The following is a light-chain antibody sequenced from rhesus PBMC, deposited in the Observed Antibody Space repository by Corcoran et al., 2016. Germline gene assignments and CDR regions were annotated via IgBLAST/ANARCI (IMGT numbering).Light chain of an antibody. V-gene: IGKV1-22*01. Sequence: DIQMTQSPSSLSASVGDTVTITCRASQNINTWFAWYQQKPGKAPKLLIYKAATLQSGVPSRFSGSGSGTDFTLTISSLRPEDFASYHCLQYSSSPRTFGQGTKVEIK. CDR3: LQYSSSPRT. CDR1: QNINTW. CDR2: KAA. J-gene: IGKJ1*01.